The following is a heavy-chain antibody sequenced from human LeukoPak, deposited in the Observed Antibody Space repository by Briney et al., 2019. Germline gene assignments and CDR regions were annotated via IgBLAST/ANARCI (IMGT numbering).Heavy chain of an antibody. V-gene: IGHV3-7*01. Sequence: PGGSLRLSCAASGFTFSSYSMNWVRQAPGKGLEWVANIKQDGSEKYYVDSVKDRFTISRDNAKNSLYLQMNSLRAEDTAVYYCARYGSGSYYNPNLNYYYYYMDVWGKGTTVTISS. J-gene: IGHJ6*03. CDR3: ARYGSGSYYNPNLNYYYYYMDV. CDR2: IKQDGSEK. D-gene: IGHD3-10*01. CDR1: GFTFSSYS.